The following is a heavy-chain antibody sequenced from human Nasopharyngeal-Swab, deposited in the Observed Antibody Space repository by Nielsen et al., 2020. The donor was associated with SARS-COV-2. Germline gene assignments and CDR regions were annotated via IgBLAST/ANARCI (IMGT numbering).Heavy chain of an antibody. Sequence: ASVKVSCKASGYTFTSYAMNWVRQAPGQGLEWMGWINTNTGNPTYDQGFTGRFVFSLDTSVSTAYLQISSLKAEDTAVYYCAREEPNCGGDCYRGGFDYWGQGTLVTVSS. J-gene: IGHJ4*02. D-gene: IGHD2-21*02. CDR2: INTNTGNP. CDR3: AREEPNCGGDCYRGGFDY. CDR1: GYTFTSYA. V-gene: IGHV7-4-1*02.